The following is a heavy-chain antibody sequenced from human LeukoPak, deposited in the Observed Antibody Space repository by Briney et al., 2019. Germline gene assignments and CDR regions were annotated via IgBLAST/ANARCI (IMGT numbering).Heavy chain of an antibody. J-gene: IGHJ4*02. Sequence: GGSLRLSCAASGFTFSNAWMSWVRQASGKGLEWVGRIRSKAKSYATTYGASVKGRFTISRDDSKNTAYLQLNSLKTEDTAVYYCSRQAACSGGSCDYPKLDFWGQGTLVTVSS. V-gene: IGHV3-73*01. CDR1: GFTFSNAW. CDR2: IRSKAKSYAT. D-gene: IGHD2-15*01. CDR3: SRQAACSGGSCDYPKLDF.